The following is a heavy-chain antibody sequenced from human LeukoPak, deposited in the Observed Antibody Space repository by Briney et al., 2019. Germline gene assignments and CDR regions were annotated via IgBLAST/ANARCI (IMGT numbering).Heavy chain of an antibody. CDR2: ISGSGGST. Sequence: GGSLRPSCAASGFTFSSYAMSWVRQAPGKGLEWVSAISGSGGSTYYADSVKGRFTISRDNSKNTLYLQLNSLRAEDTAVYYCAKKNGDSSGYYLYYFDYWGQGTLVTVSS. CDR3: AKKNGDSSGYYLYYFDY. V-gene: IGHV3-23*01. J-gene: IGHJ4*02. D-gene: IGHD3-22*01. CDR1: GFTFSSYA.